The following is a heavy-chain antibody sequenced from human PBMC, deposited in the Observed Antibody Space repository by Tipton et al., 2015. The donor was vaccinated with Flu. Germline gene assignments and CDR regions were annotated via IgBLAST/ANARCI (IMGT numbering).Heavy chain of an antibody. CDR1: GGSISSSSYY. CDR2: IYYSGST. D-gene: IGHD6-19*01. CDR3: ARGPGRYSSGWYFVDY. Sequence: LRLSCTVSGGSISSSSYYWGWIRQPPGKGLEWIGSIYYSGSTYDNPSLKSRVTISVDTSKNQFSLKRSSVTAADTAVYYCARGPGRYSSGWYFVDYWGQGTLVTVFS. V-gene: IGHV4-39*07. J-gene: IGHJ4*02.